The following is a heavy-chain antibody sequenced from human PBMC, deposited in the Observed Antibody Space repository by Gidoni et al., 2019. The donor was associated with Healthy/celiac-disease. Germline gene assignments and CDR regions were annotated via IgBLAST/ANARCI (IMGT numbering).Heavy chain of an antibody. V-gene: IGHV3-21*01. CDR3: ARESSGGYYDTY. CDR2: ISSSSSYI. CDR1: GFTFSSYS. Sequence: EVQLVESGGGLVKPGGSLRLSCAASGFTFSSYSMNWVRQAPGKGLEWVSSISSSSSYIYYADSVKGRFTISRDNAKNSLYLQMNSLRAEDTAVYYCARESSGGYYDTYWGQGTLVTVSS. J-gene: IGHJ4*02. D-gene: IGHD3-22*01.